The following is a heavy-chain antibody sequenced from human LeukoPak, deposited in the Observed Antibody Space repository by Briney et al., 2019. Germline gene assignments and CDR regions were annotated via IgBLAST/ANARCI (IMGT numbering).Heavy chain of an antibody. CDR3: ASGGGDFDY. V-gene: IGHV1-46*01. CDR1: GGTFSSYA. CDR2: INPSGGST. Sequence: ASVKVSCKASGGTFSSYAISWVRQAPGQGLEWMGIINPSGGSTSYAQKFQGRVTMTRDTSTSTVYMELSSLRSEDTAVYYCASGGGDFDYWGQGTLVTVSS. J-gene: IGHJ4*02. D-gene: IGHD2-15*01.